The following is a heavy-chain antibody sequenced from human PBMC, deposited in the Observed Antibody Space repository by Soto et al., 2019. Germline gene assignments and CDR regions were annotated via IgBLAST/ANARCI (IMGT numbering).Heavy chain of an antibody. V-gene: IGHV3-43*01. CDR1: GFTFDDYT. CDR2: ISWDGGST. CDR3: AKESGRDGYKSESYFDY. D-gene: IGHD5-12*01. J-gene: IGHJ4*02. Sequence: GSLRLSCAASGFTFDDYTMHWVRQAPGKGLEWVSLISWDGGSTYYADSVKGRFTISRDNSKNSLYLQMNSLSTEDTALYYCAKESGRDGYKSESYFDYWGQGTLVTVSS.